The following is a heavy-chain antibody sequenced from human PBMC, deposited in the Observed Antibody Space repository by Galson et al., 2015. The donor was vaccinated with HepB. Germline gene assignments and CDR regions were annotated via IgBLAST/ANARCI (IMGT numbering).Heavy chain of an antibody. D-gene: IGHD1-26*01. CDR1: GYTFTSYA. Sequence: SVKVSCKASGYTFTSYAIHWLRQAPGQRPEWMGWISAITGKTKCSQKFQDRLTITSDTYASTAYMEVSSLTSEDTAIYYCARDEVGATGADYFDYWGQGTLVTVTS. CDR2: ISAITGKT. CDR3: ARDEVGATGADYFDY. J-gene: IGHJ4*02. V-gene: IGHV1-3*01.